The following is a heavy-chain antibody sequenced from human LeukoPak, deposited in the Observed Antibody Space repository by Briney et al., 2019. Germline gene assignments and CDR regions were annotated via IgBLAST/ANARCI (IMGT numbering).Heavy chain of an antibody. V-gene: IGHV3-7*02. CDR2: IKLDGGEK. J-gene: IGHJ4*02. CDR1: GFTFSSYW. D-gene: IGHD6-19*01. CDR3: AKAASGWFQY. Sequence: PGGSLRLSCAASGFTFSSYWMSWVRQAPGKGLEWVANIKLDGGEKYYVDSVKGRFTISRDDAENSLYLQMNSLRVEDTAVYFCAKAASGWFQYWGQGTLVTVSS.